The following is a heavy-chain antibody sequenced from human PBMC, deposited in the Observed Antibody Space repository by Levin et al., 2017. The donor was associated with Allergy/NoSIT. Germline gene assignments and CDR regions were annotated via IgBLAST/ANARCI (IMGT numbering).Heavy chain of an antibody. D-gene: IGHD3-3*01. J-gene: IGHJ4*02. V-gene: IGHV3-7*01. CDR2: INQDGSEK. Sequence: GGSLRLSCVVSGFRLSTYWMSWVRQAPGKGLEWVANINQDGSEKYYVDSVKGRFTISRDNAKNSLYLQMNSLRAEDTAVYYCARGGYDSWSGNYTFFDYWGQGTLVTVSS. CDR1: GFRLSTYW. CDR3: ARGGYDSWSGNYTFFDY.